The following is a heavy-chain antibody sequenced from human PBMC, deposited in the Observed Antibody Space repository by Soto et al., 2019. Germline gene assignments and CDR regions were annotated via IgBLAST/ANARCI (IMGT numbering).Heavy chain of an antibody. J-gene: IGHJ3*01. Sequence: EVQLAESGGGLVQPGESLRLSCAASGFQCSSYEMNWVRQAPGKGLEWVAPISHSGATIFDADSLKGRFTIYRDNTNNSLSLQTHSLRAEDTAIYYCARVAFWYTTSTTDDAFDVWGRGTVVTVSS. CDR1: GFQCSSYE. V-gene: IGHV3-48*03. CDR2: ISHSGATI. D-gene: IGHD1-1*01. CDR3: ARVAFWYTTSTTDDAFDV.